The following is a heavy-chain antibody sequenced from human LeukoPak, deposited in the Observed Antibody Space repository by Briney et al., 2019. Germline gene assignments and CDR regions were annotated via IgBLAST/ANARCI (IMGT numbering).Heavy chain of an antibody. D-gene: IGHD6-19*01. CDR2: ICPGDSDT. CDR1: GYSFTSYW. V-gene: IGHV5-51*01. J-gene: IGHJ5*02. Sequence: GESLKISCKGSGYSFTSYWIGWVRQMPGKGLEWMGIICPGDSDTRYSPSFQGQVTISADKSISTAYLQWSSLKASDTAMYYCARLYSGIAVAGTSVFWFDPWGQGTLVTASS. CDR3: ARLYSGIAVAGTSVFWFDP.